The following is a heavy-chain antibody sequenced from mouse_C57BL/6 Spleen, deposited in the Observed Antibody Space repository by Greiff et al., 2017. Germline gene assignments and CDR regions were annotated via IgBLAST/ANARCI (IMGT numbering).Heavy chain of an antibody. D-gene: IGHD2-5*01. Sequence: QVQLQQPGAELVRPGSSVKLSCKASGYTFTSYWMHWVKQRPIQGLEWIGNIDPSDSETHYNQKFKDKATLTVDKSTSTAYMPLRSLTSEDSAVYYCARDKSNYVSMDYWGQGTSVTVSS. CDR2: IDPSDSET. CDR1: GYTFTSYW. V-gene: IGHV1-52*01. CDR3: ARDKSNYVSMDY. J-gene: IGHJ4*01.